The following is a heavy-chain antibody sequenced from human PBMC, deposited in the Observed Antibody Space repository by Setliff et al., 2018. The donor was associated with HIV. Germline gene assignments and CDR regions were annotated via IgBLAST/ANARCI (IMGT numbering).Heavy chain of an antibody. V-gene: IGHV4-34*01. Sequence: SETLSLTCAVYGGSFSNYYWGWIRQPPGKGMEWIGTSYYSGRTWYDASLKRRVTISVDTSNTVLSLKLTSESAADTAMYYCGCGPTKNYFDPWGRGTLVTVSS. CDR2: SYYSGRT. J-gene: IGHJ5*02. CDR1: GGSFSNYY. CDR3: GCGPTKNYFDP. D-gene: IGHD2-21*01.